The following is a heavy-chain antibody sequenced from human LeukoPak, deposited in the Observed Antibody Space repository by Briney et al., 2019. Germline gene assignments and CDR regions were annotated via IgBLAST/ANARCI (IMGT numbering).Heavy chain of an antibody. Sequence: ASVKVSCKASGYTFTSYAMHWVRQAPGQRLEWMGWINAGNGNTKYSQKFQGRVTITRDTSASTAYMELSSLRSEDTAVYYCARGSGWDAEYFQHWGQGTLVTVSS. V-gene: IGHV1-3*01. D-gene: IGHD6-19*01. CDR2: INAGNGNT. J-gene: IGHJ1*01. CDR3: ARGSGWDAEYFQH. CDR1: GYTFTSYA.